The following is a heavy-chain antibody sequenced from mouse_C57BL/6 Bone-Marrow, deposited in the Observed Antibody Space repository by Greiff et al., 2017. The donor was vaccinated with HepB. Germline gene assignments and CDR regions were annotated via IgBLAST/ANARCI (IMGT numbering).Heavy chain of an antibody. CDR3: ASWVTTVVATND. D-gene: IGHD1-1*01. CDR2: IYPGDGDT. CDR1: GYAFSSYW. J-gene: IGHJ2*01. V-gene: IGHV1-82*01. Sequence: VQLQQSGPELVKPGASVKISCKASGYAFSSYWMNWVKQRPGKGLEWIGRIYPGDGDTNYNGKFKGKATLTADKSSSTAYMQLSSLTSEDSAVYFCASWVTTVVATNDWGQGTTLTVSS.